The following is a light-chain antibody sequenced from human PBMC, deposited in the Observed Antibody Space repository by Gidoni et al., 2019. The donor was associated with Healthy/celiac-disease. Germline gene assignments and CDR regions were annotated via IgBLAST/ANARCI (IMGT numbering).Light chain of an antibody. CDR2: SPN. Sequence: QTVVTQEPSLAVSPGGTVTLTCGLISGSGATIYYPSWYQQPPGQAPRTLIYSPNTRSSAVPDRFSVSILGNTASLTIPVAQADDDSDYYCVLYMVSGHVVFGGGTKLTVL. CDR1: SGSGATIYY. J-gene: IGLJ2*01. V-gene: IGLV8-61*01. CDR3: VLYMVSGHVV.